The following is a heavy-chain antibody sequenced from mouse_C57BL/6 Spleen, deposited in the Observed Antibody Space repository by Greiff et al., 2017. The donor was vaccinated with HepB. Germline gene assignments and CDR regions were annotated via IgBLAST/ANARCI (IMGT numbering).Heavy chain of an antibody. CDR1: GYTFTSYG. Sequence: VKVVESGAELARPGASVKLSCKASGYTFTSYGISWVKQRTGQGLEWIGEIYPRSGNTYYNEKFKGKATLTADKSSSTAYMELRSLTSEDSAVYFCARWNGSSFYYAMDYWGQGTSVTVSS. J-gene: IGHJ4*01. CDR2: IYPRSGNT. CDR3: ARWNGSSFYYAMDY. D-gene: IGHD1-1*01. V-gene: IGHV1-81*01.